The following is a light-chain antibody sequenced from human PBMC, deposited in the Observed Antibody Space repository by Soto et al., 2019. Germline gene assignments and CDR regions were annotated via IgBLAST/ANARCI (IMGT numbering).Light chain of an antibody. V-gene: IGKV3-20*01. CDR3: QQFSSYPLT. CDR1: QSISGNY. Sequence: EFGLTQSHCTLSLSPGERGTLSCSASQSISGNYLAWYQHKPGQAPRLLISGTYTRATGIPDRFSGGGSGTDFTLTISRLEPEDFAVYYCQQFSSYPLTFGGGTKV. J-gene: IGKJ4*01. CDR2: GTY.